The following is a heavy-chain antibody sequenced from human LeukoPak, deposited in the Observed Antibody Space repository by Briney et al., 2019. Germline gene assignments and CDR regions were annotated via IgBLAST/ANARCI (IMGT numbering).Heavy chain of an antibody. CDR2: ISSSSSYI. V-gene: IGHV3-21*01. CDR3: ASGLELRSHPR. D-gene: IGHD1-7*01. J-gene: IGHJ4*02. Sequence: GGSLRLSCAASGFTFSSYSMNWLRQAPGKGLEWVSSISSSSSYIYYADSVKGRFTISRDNAKNSLYLQMNSLRAEDTAVYYCASGLELRSHPRWGQGTLVTVSS. CDR1: GFTFSSYS.